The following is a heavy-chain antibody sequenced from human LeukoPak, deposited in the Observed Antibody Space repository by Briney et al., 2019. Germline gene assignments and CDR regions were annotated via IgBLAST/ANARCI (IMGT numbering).Heavy chain of an antibody. D-gene: IGHD3-22*01. CDR1: GGSISSSNW. J-gene: IGHJ4*02. CDR2: INHSGST. CDR3: ARDAYYFDSSGYSPFDY. V-gene: IGHV4-4*02. Sequence: SETLSLTCAVSGGSISSSNWWSWVRQPPGKGLEWIGEINHSGSTNYNPSLKSRVTMSVDTSKNQFSLKLSSVTAADTAVYYCARDAYYFDSSGYSPFDYWGQGTLVTVSS.